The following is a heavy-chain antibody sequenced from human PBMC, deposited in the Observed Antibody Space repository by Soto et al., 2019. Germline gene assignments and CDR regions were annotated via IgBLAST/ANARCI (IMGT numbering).Heavy chain of an antibody. J-gene: IGHJ4*02. CDR1: GYRFTSSW. Sequence: GESLKISCQGSGYRFTSSWIGWGRQMPGKGLEWLGNVYPSDSDVRYSPSFEGRVTISADNSINTAYLHLLNLKASDTAIYYCSKGAPDPLDFRGQESTVTLSS. V-gene: IGHV5-51*01. CDR3: SKGAPDPLDF. CDR2: VYPSDSDV.